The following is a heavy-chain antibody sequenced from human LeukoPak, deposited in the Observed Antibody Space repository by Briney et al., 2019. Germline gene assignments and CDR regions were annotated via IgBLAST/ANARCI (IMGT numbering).Heavy chain of an antibody. D-gene: IGHD3-3*01. CDR3: ARDDPYYDFWSGYLYNWFDP. V-gene: IGHV1-18*01. Sequence: ASVKVSCKASGYTFTSYGISWVRQAPGQGLEWMGWISAYNGNTNYAQKLQGRVTMTTDTSTSTAYMELRSLRSDDKAVYYCARDDPYYDFWSGYLYNWFDPWGQGTLVTVSS. CDR1: GYTFTSYG. J-gene: IGHJ5*02. CDR2: ISAYNGNT.